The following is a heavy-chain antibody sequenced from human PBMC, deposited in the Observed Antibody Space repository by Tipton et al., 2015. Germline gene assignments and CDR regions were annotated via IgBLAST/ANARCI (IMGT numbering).Heavy chain of an antibody. CDR2: IYHSGST. D-gene: IGHD4-17*01. CDR3: ARRGDYGDYDRVY. V-gene: IGHV4-31*03. J-gene: IGHJ4*02. CDR1: GGSVSSGSYY. Sequence: TLSLTCTVSGGSVSSGSYYWSWIRQHPGKGLEWIGYIYHSGSTHYNPSLKSRVTISVDTSKNQFSLRLSSVTAADTAVYYCARRGDYGDYDRVYWGQGTLVTVSS.